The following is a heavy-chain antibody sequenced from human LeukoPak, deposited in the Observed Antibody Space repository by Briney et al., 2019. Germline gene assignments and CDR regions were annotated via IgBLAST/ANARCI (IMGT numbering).Heavy chain of an antibody. CDR2: IHHSGAT. D-gene: IGHD1-26*01. Sequence: SETLSLTCTVSGDSLSTYYWDWIRQPAGKGLEWIGRIHHSGATNYNPSLKSRVTMSVDTSKNQFSLILRSVTAADTAVYYCARDKGVERLGGVYFDSWGQGTLVIVSS. V-gene: IGHV4-4*07. CDR3: ARDKGVERLGGVYFDS. CDR1: GDSLSTYY. J-gene: IGHJ4*02.